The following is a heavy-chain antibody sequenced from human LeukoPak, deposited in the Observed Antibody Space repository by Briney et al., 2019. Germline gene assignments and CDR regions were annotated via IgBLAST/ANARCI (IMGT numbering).Heavy chain of an antibody. CDR2: IIPMFGTT. Sequence: ASVKVSCKTSGGTFSTYAINWVRQAPGQGLEWMGGIIPMFGTTKYAHRFQGRVTISADESTSTAFMELSSLRSEDTAVYYCAGGGQRLPSVFFDPWGQGTRVTVSS. CDR3: AGGGQRLPSVFFDP. J-gene: IGHJ5*02. V-gene: IGHV1-69*13. CDR1: GGTFSTYA. D-gene: IGHD6-25*01.